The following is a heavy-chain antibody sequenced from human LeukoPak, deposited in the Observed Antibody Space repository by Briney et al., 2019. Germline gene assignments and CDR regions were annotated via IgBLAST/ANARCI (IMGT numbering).Heavy chain of an antibody. Sequence: PGGSLRLSCAASGFSFSRYAIHWVRQAPGKGLEWLAVVSSDGSNKYSADFVKGRFTVSRDNSKNTVYLQMNSLRVDDAGYYFCARDEVAAAGSGASFEVWGQGTLVTVS. CDR1: GFSFSRYA. CDR3: ARDEVAAAGSGASFEV. V-gene: IGHV3-30-3*01. D-gene: IGHD6-13*01. J-gene: IGHJ4*02. CDR2: VSSDGSNK.